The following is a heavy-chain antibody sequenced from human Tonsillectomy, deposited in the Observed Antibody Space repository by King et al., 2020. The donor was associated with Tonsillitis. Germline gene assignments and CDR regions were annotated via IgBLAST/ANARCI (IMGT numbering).Heavy chain of an antibody. Sequence: LQLQESGPGLVKPSETLSLTCTVSGGSVSSGSYYWSWVRQPPGKGLEWIGYGYYSGSTNYNPSLKSRVTISVDTSKNQFSLRLSSVSAADTAVYYCARDPNWNDFYYGMDVWGQGTTVTVSS. CDR1: GGSVSSGSYY. CDR3: ARDPNWNDFYYGMDV. J-gene: IGHJ6*02. D-gene: IGHD1-20*01. V-gene: IGHV4-61*01. CDR2: GYYSGST.